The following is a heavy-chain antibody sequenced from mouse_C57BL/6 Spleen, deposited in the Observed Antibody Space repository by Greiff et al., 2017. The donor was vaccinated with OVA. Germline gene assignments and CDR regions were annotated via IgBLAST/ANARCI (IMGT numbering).Heavy chain of an antibody. J-gene: IGHJ2*01. CDR1: GYTFTSYG. V-gene: IGHV1-81*01. D-gene: IGHD3-2*02. CDR2: IYPRSGNT. CDR3: ARSQPPTAQATGYFDY. Sequence: QVQLKQSGAELARPGASVKLSCKASGYTFTSYGISWVKQRTGQGLEWIGEIYPRSGNTYYNEKFKGKATLTADKSSSTAYMELRSLTSEDSAVYFCARSQPPTAQATGYFDYWGQGTTLTVSS.